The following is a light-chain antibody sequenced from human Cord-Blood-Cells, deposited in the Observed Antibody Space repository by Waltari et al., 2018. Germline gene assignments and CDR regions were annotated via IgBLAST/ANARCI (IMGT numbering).Light chain of an antibody. CDR1: ALPKQY. CDR3: QSADSSGTYV. Sequence: SYELTQPPSVSVSPGQTARITCSGDALPKQYAYWYQQKPGQAPVLVIYKDRERPSGIPERFSGSSSGTTVTLTISGVQAEDEADYYCQSADSSGTYVFGTGTKV. J-gene: IGLJ1*01. V-gene: IGLV3-25*03. CDR2: KDR.